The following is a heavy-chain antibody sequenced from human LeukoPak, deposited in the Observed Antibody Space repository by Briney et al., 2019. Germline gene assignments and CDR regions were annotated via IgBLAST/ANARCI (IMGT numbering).Heavy chain of an antibody. V-gene: IGHV1-8*01. D-gene: IGHD3-10*01. CDR3: SRSMVRGVIAYDAFDI. CDR1: GDTFFSYD. J-gene: IGHJ3*02. Sequence: ASVKISCKASGDTFFSYDINWVRHAAGQRLDWMGWMNPNSGITGYAQEFQGRVTMTWNTSISTAYMELSSLRSEDTAVYYCSRSMVRGVIAYDAFDIWGQGTMVTVSS. CDR2: MNPNSGIT.